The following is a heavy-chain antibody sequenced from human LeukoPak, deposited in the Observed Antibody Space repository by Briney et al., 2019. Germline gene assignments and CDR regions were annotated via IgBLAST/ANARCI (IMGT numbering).Heavy chain of an antibody. CDR2: ISNSGEYT. D-gene: IGHD3-22*01. V-gene: IGHV3-21*01. J-gene: IGHJ4*02. CDR1: GFTFTNFA. Sequence: PGGSLRLSCTASGFTFTNFAINWVRQAPGKGLEWVSAISNSGEYTLYADSVKGRFTISRDNAKNTLYLQMNSLRAEDTAVYYCAREGYYYDSSGYYYSLFDYWGQGTLVTVSS. CDR3: AREGYYYDSSGYYYSLFDY.